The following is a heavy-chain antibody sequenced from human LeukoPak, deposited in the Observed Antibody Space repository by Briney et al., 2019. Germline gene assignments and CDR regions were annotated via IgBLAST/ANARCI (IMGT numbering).Heavy chain of an antibody. D-gene: IGHD4-11*01. CDR3: AKKRETVATLRPFDF. Sequence: GGSLRLSCAGSGFTFSNYAMSWVRQAPGKGLELVSVISGSGGNTHYTDTVKGRFTISRDNAKNTLYLQMDSLRAEDTAVYYCAKKRETVATLRPFDFWGQGTLVTVSS. CDR2: ISGSGGNT. V-gene: IGHV3-23*01. J-gene: IGHJ4*02. CDR1: GFTFSNYA.